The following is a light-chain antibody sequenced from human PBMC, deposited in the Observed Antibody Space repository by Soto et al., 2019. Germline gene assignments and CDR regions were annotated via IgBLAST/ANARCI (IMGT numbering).Light chain of an antibody. CDR1: QGLSGS. J-gene: IGKJ5*01. CDR2: VTS. V-gene: IGKV1-12*01. CDR3: QQGHNCPLT. Sequence: DIQMTQSPSSVSASVGDRVTITCRATQGLSGSLAWYQQKPGKAPKLLISVTSRLQSGVPSRFSGSASGTDFTLTTDSLQPEDLATYYCQQGHNCPLTFGQGTRLEIK.